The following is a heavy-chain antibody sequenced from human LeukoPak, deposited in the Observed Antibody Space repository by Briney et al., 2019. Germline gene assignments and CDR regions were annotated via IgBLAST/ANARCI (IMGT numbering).Heavy chain of an antibody. Sequence: PSEKLSLTCNVSGDSVSSGYWSWIRQSPGKGLEWIGFTQDTGITDYNPSLKSRLLMSLDTSKSQFSLNLRSVTAADAAVYYCAGRGHRYSRDWGQGILVTISS. CDR3: AGRGHRYSRD. CDR2: TQDTGIT. CDR1: GDSVSSGY. V-gene: IGHV4-4*09. D-gene: IGHD2-15*01. J-gene: IGHJ1*01.